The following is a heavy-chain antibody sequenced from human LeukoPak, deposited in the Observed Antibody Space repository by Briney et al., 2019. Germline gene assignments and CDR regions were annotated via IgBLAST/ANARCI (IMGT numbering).Heavy chain of an antibody. J-gene: IGHJ6*03. CDR1: GFTFSSYS. CDR2: ISSSSSTI. D-gene: IGHD2-15*01. Sequence: GGSLRLSCAASGFTFSSYSMNWVRQAPGKGLEWVSYISSSSSTIYYADSVKGRFTTSRDNAKNSLYLQMNSLRAEDTAVYYCAKDYGGYCSGGSCYYMDVWGKGTTVTVSS. CDR3: AKDYGGYCSGGSCYYMDV. V-gene: IGHV3-48*01.